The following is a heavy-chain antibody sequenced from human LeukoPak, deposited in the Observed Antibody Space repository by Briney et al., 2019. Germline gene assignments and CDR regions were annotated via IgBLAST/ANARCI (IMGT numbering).Heavy chain of an antibody. CDR1: GFTFDDYG. D-gene: IGHD2-8*01. CDR2: ISWNGGST. V-gene: IGHV3-20*04. J-gene: IGHJ4*02. CDR3: ARSGVGYCTNGVCFVDY. Sequence: GGSLRLSCAASGFTFDDYGMSWVRQAPGKGLEWVSGISWNGGSTGYADSVKGRFTIFRDNAKNSLYLQMNSLRAEDTALYYCARSGVGYCTNGVCFVDYWGQGTLVTVSS.